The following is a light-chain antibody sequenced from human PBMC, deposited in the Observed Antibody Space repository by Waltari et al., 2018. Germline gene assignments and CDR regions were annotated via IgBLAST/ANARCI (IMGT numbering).Light chain of an antibody. CDR1: YRDIGDNAY. CDR3: SSYTSSSAPYV. V-gene: IGLV2-14*01. CDR2: EGS. J-gene: IGLJ1*01. Sequence: QSALTQPASVSGSPGQSITIPCTGNYRDIGDNAYVSWYQQHPDKAPQPIMFEGSNRPSGVSNRFSGFKSGNTASLTISGLQADDEADYYCSSYTSSSAPYVFGSGTKVTVL.